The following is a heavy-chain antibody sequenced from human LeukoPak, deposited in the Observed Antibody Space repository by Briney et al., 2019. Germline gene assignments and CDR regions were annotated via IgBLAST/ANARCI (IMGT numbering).Heavy chain of an antibody. V-gene: IGHV3-30*04. D-gene: IGHD6-19*01. CDR2: ISYDGSNK. CDR1: GFTFSSYA. J-gene: IGHJ5*02. Sequence: GGSLRLSCAASGFTFSSYAMHWVRQAPGKGLEWVAVISYDGSNKYYADSVKGRFTISRDNSKNTLYLQMNSLRAEDTAVYYCASEFSIAVAGFSWFDPWGQGTLVTVSS. CDR3: ASEFSIAVAGFSWFDP.